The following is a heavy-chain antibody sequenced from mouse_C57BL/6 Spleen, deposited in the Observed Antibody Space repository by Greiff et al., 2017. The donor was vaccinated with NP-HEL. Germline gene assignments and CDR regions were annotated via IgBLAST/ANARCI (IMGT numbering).Heavy chain of an antibody. CDR2: IDPSDSYT. CDR3: AIRYFYGSSPLFDY. D-gene: IGHD1-1*01. V-gene: IGHV1-69*01. Sequence: QVQLQQPGAELVMPGASVKLSCKASGYTFTSYWMHWVKQRPGQGLEWIGEIDPSDSYTNYNQKFKGKSTLTVDKSSSTAYMQLSSLTSEDSAVYYCAIRYFYGSSPLFDYWGQGTTLTVSS. J-gene: IGHJ2*01. CDR1: GYTFTSYW.